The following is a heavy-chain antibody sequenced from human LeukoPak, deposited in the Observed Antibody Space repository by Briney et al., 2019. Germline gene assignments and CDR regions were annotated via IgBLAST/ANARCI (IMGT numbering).Heavy chain of an antibody. CDR2: ISSSSSYI. Sequence: NTGGSLRLSCAASGFTFSSYSMNWVRQAPGKGLEWVSSISSSSSYIYYADSVKGRFTISRDNAKNSLYLQMNSLRAEDTAVYYCARDISSSYYYYMDVWGKGTTVTVSS. CDR1: GFTFSSYS. J-gene: IGHJ6*03. CDR3: ARDISSSYYYYMDV. D-gene: IGHD6-6*01. V-gene: IGHV3-21*01.